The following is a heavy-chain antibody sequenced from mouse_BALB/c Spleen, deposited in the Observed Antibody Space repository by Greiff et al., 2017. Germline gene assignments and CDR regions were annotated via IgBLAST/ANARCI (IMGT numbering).Heavy chain of an antibody. CDR1: GYTFTSYT. CDR3: ARSRASVVAPYYYAMDY. J-gene: IGHJ4*01. CDR2: INPSSGYT. D-gene: IGHD1-1*01. Sequence: QVQLQQSGAELARPGASVKMSCKASGYTFTSYTMHWVKQRPGQGLEWIGYINPSSGYTNYNQKFKDKATLTADKSSSTAYMQLSSLTSEDSAVYYCARSRASVVAPYYYAMDYWGQGTSVTVSS. V-gene: IGHV1-4*01.